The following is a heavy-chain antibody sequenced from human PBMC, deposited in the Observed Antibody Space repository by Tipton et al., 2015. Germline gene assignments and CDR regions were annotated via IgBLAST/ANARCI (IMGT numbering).Heavy chain of an antibody. CDR1: GYTFTNYW. CDR2: IYPGDADA. V-gene: IGHV5-51*01. Sequence: QLVQSGAEVKKPGESLRISYKASGYTFTNYWIGWVRQMPGKGLEWMGIIYPGDADARYSPSFEDQVTISADRSINTAYLQWSSLKASDTAMYYCATIEAPSPQGFDHWGQGTLVTVSS. CDR3: ATIEAPSPQGFDH. J-gene: IGHJ4*02.